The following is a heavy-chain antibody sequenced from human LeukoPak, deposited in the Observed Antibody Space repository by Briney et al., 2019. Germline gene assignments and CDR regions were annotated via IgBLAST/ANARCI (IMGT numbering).Heavy chain of an antibody. J-gene: IGHJ4*01. CDR2: IDPNEGKT. CDR1: GYTFIGSF. V-gene: IGHV1-2*02. Sequence: ASVKVSSKASGYTFIGSFMRWVRQTPRRGLQWLGSIDPNEGKTKYAQPFKERVTMTCDTSITTAYLELAGLTFDDSGVYYCATNGELQSKSLDMWGQGTKVTVSS. D-gene: IGHD1-1*01. CDR3: ATNGELQSKSLDM.